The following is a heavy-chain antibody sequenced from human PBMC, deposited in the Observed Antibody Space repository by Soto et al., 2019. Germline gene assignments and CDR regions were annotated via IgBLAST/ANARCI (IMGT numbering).Heavy chain of an antibody. CDR1: GGSISSGGYY. V-gene: IGHV4-31*03. Sequence: QVQLQESGPGLVKPSQTLCLTCTVSGGSISSGGYYWSWIRQHPGKGVEWIGYIYYSGSTYYNQSFKSRVTISVDTSKNQFSLELSSVTAADTAVYYCARDGDCSGGSCYSSWFDPWGQGTLVTVSS. CDR3: ARDGDCSGGSCYSSWFDP. J-gene: IGHJ5*02. CDR2: IYYSGST. D-gene: IGHD2-15*01.